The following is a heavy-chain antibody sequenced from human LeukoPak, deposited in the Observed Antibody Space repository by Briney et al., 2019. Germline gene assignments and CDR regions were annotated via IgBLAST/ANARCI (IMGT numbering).Heavy chain of an antibody. J-gene: IGHJ4*02. D-gene: IGHD1-20*01. Sequence: GGSLRLSCAASGFTFTSYALSWVRQAPGKGLEWVSSISGSGDSTYYADSVKGRFAISRDNSKNTLYLQMNSLRAEDTAAYYCAKGPHNWNPHGIDYWGRGTLVTVSS. CDR3: AKGPHNWNPHGIDY. CDR2: ISGSGDST. V-gene: IGHV3-23*01. CDR1: GFTFTSYA.